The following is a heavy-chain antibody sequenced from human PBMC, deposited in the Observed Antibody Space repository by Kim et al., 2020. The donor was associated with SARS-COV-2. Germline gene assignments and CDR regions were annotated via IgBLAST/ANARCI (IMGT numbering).Heavy chain of an antibody. CDR3: ARAGGLLWFGELLYRDYYGMDV. V-gene: IGHV1-8*01. J-gene: IGHJ6*04. CDR2: MNSNSGNT. CDR1: GYTFTSYD. Sequence: ASVKVSCKASGYTFTSYDINWVRQATGQGLEWMGWMNSNSGNTGYAQKFQGRVTMTRTTSTSTAYMRLCSLRSEDTAVYYCARAGGLLWFGELLYRDYYGMDVCGKASTVTFSS. D-gene: IGHD3-10*01.